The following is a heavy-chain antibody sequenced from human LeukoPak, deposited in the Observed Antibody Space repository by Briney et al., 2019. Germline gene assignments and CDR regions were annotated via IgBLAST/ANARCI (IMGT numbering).Heavy chain of an antibody. D-gene: IGHD2-15*01. CDR1: GGTFSSYA. CDR2: IIPIFGAP. J-gene: IGHJ5*02. CDR3: AREGSFLGYCSGGRCSNWFDP. Sequence: SVKVSCKASGGTFSSYAISWLRQAPGQGLEWMGRIIPIFGAPNYAQKFQGRVTITTDESTRTAYMELSSLRSEVTAVYYCAREGSFLGYCSGGRCSNWFDPWGQGTLVTVSS. V-gene: IGHV1-69*05.